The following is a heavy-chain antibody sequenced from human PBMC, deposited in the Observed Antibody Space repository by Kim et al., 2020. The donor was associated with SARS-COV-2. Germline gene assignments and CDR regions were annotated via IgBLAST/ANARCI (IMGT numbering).Heavy chain of an antibody. D-gene: IGHD3-22*01. V-gene: IGHV5-10-1*01. CDR2: IDPSDSYT. CDR1: GYSFTSYW. J-gene: IGHJ4*02. CDR3: ARPGDSSGTDFDY. Sequence: GESLKISCKGSGYSFTSYWISWVCQMPGKGLEWMGRIDPSDSYTNYGPSFQGHVTISADKSISTAYLQWSSLKASDTAMYYCARPGDSSGTDFDYWGQGTLVTVSS.